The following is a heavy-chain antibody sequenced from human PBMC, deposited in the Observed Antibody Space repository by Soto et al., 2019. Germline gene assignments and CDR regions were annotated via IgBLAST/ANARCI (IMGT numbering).Heavy chain of an antibody. J-gene: IGHJ6*02. Sequence: QVQLMESGGSVLQPGRSLRLSCAASGFTFSSYGMHWVRQAPGKGLEWVTIISNDGSIQYYGDSVKGRFTVSRDNSKKTLFLEMNSLTAEDTATYYCAKDRRDSSGTCSRCFGMDVWGQGTTVTVSS. CDR3: AKDRRDSSGTCSRCFGMDV. V-gene: IGHV3-30*18. D-gene: IGHD3-22*01. CDR2: ISNDGSIQ. CDR1: GFTFSSYG.